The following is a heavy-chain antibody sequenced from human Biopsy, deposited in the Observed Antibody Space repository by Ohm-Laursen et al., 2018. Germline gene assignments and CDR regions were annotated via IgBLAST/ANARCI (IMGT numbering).Heavy chain of an antibody. V-gene: IGHV1-69*06. CDR1: GATFSNYG. D-gene: IGHD3-9*01. J-gene: IGHJ1*01. CDR2: NIPILGTG. CDR3: ATKLTGYFHH. Sequence: SVTVSCKAPGATFSNYGVNWVRQAPGHGLEWLGGNIPILGTGNYAQKIQDRVTVAADTSTSTATMELRSLRSDDTAVYYCATKLTGYFHHWGQGTLVIVSS.